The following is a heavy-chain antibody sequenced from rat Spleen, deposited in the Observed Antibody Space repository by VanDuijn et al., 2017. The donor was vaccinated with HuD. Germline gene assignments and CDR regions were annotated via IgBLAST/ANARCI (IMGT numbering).Heavy chain of an antibody. J-gene: IGHJ4*01. D-gene: IGHD1-11*01. Sequence: EVQLVESGGGLVQPGRSLKLSCVASGFTFSDYNMAWVRQAPKKGLEWVATIIYDGTRAFYRDSVQGRFTISRDNAKSTLYLQMDSLRAEDTDTYYCARHYGGYSEYVMDAWGQGASVTVSS. CDR3: ARHYGGYSEYVMDA. CDR2: IIYDGTRA. CDR1: GFTFSDYN. V-gene: IGHV5S10*01.